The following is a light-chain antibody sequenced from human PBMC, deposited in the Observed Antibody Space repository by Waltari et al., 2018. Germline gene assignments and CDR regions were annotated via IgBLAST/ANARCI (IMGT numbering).Light chain of an antibody. CDR2: GAS. Sequence: EIVLTQSPGTLSLSPGERATLSCRASQSVGRTLAWYQQKPGQAPRLLMYGASSRATGTPDRFSGSGSGTDFSLTISRLEPEDFAVYYCQHYVRLPATFGQGTKVETK. J-gene: IGKJ1*01. CDR1: QSVGRT. V-gene: IGKV3-20*01. CDR3: QHYVRLPAT.